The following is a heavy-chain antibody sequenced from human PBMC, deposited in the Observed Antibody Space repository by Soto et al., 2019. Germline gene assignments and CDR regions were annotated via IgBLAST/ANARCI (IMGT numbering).Heavy chain of an antibody. J-gene: IGHJ6*02. V-gene: IGHV4-34*01. CDR1: GGSFSGYY. Sequence: QVQLQQWGAGLLKPSETLSLTCAVYGGSFSGYYWSWIRQPPGKGLEWIGEINHSGSTNYNPSLKSRVTISVDTYKNQFSLKLSSVTAAATAVYYCARVPQLWLLNHSYGMDVWGQGTTVTVSS. CDR2: INHSGST. D-gene: IGHD5-18*01. CDR3: ARVPQLWLLNHSYGMDV.